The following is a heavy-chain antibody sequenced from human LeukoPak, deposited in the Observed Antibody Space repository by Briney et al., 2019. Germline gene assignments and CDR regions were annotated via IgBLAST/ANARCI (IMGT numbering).Heavy chain of an antibody. CDR2: ISSSNSYI. D-gene: IGHD6-19*01. J-gene: IGHJ4*02. Sequence: GGSLRLSCAASGFTFSSYSMNWVRQAPGKGLEWVSSISSSNSYIYYAASVKGRFTISRDNAKNSLYLQMNSLRAEDTAVYYCARAVQYSSGWTFDYWGQGALVTVSS. V-gene: IGHV3-21*01. CDR1: GFTFSSYS. CDR3: ARAVQYSSGWTFDY.